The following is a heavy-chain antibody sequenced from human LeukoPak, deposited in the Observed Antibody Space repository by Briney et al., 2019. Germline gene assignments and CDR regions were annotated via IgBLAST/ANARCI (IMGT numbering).Heavy chain of an antibody. CDR3: ARQGIAAAFFDY. CDR2: IYSSGST. CDR1: GGSISSGSYY. D-gene: IGHD6-13*01. Sequence: PSETLSLTCTVSGGSISSGSYYWSWIRQPAGKGLEWIGRIYSSGSTNYNPSLKSRVTISLDTSKNQFSLKLSSVTAADTAVYYCARQGIAAAFFDYWGQGTLVTVSS. V-gene: IGHV4-61*02. J-gene: IGHJ4*02.